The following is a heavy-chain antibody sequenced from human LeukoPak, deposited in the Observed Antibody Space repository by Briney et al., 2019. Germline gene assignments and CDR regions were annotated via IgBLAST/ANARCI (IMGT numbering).Heavy chain of an antibody. D-gene: IGHD2-2*01. Sequence: APVKVSCKASGYTFTGYYMHWVRQAPGQGLEWMGWINPNSGGTNYAQKFQGRVTMTRGTSISTAYMELSRLRSDDTAVYYCARGGGYCSSTSCYFAWFDPWGQGTLVTVSS. CDR3: ARGGGYCSSTSCYFAWFDP. V-gene: IGHV1-2*02. CDR2: INPNSGGT. CDR1: GYTFTGYY. J-gene: IGHJ5*02.